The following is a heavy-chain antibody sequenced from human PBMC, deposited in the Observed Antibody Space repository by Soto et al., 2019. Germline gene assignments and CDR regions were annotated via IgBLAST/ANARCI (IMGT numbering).Heavy chain of an antibody. V-gene: IGHV3-30-3*01. J-gene: IGHJ6*02. CDR2: ISYDGSNK. Sequence: QVQLVESGGGVVQPGRSLRLSCAASGFTFSSYAMHWVRQAPGKGLEWVAVISYDGSNKYYADSVKGRFTISRDNSKNTLYLQMNSLRAEDTAVYYCARVLPRAPVVGPGYGSGHPSDYYGMDVWGQGTTVTVSS. CDR1: GFTFSSYA. CDR3: ARVLPRAPVVGPGYGSGHPSDYYGMDV. D-gene: IGHD3-10*01.